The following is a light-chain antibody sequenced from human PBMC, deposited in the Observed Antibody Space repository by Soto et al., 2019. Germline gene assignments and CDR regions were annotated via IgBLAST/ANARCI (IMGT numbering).Light chain of an antibody. CDR3: YSYTTSSTRV. CDR2: DVS. Sequence: QSALTQPASGSGSPGQSITISCTGTSSDVGAYNYVSWYQQHPGKAPKLMIYDVSNRPSGVSNRFSGSKSGNTASLTISGLQAEDEADYYCYSYTTSSTRVFGGGTKVTVL. J-gene: IGLJ2*01. CDR1: SSDVGAYNY. V-gene: IGLV2-14*01.